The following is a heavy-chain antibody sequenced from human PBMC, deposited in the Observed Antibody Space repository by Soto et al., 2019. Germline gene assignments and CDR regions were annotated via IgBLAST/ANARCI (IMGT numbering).Heavy chain of an antibody. D-gene: IGHD2-2*01. J-gene: IGHJ4*02. CDR2: ISYSGSS. CDR3: ARATPAGSADF. CDR1: GGSNIRDGYY. Sequence: LSLTCTVSGGSNIRDGYYWSWIRQHPGKGLEWIAYISYSGSSYSNPSLKSRVTISADTSKNQFSLRLTSVTAADTAVYFCARATPAGSADFWGQGTLVTVSS. V-gene: IGHV4-31*03.